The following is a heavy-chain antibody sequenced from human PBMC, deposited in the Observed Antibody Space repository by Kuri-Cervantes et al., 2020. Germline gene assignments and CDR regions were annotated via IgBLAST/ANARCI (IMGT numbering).Heavy chain of an antibody. Sequence: GESLKISCAASGFTFINYAMSWVRQAPGKGLEWVSSISSSGDKTYYADSVKGRFTISRDNSKNTLYLQMNSLRAEDTAVYYCAKGGSYDILTGYRHYYTFNTMDVWGQGTTVTVSS. CDR3: AKGGSYDILTGYRHYYTFNTMDV. D-gene: IGHD3-9*01. V-gene: IGHV3-23*01. J-gene: IGHJ6*02. CDR1: GFTFINYA. CDR2: ISSSGDKT.